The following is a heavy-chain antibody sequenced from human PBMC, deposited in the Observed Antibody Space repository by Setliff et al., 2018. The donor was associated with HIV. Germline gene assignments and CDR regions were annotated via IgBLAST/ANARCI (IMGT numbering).Heavy chain of an antibody. Sequence: ASVKVSCKASGYTFTGYGIHWVRQARGQGLEWMGWISGYSGDTNYAQKFQGRVTMTIDTSTSTAYMALWSLRSDDTAVYYCARAGEQYSSSQYYYYYMDVWGKGTTVTVSS. J-gene: IGHJ6*03. V-gene: IGHV1-18*01. CDR3: ARAGEQYSSSQYYYYYMDV. CDR2: ISGYSGDT. CDR1: GYTFTGYG. D-gene: IGHD6-6*01.